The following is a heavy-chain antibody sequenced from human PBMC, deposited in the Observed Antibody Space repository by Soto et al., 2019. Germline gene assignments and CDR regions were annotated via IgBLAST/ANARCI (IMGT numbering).Heavy chain of an antibody. CDR1: GGTFGSQG. D-gene: IGHD5-18*01. J-gene: IGHJ4*02. CDR3: ARGAMANFDY. V-gene: IGHV1-69*13. Sequence: ASVKVSCKASGGTFGSQGIAWVRQAPGQGLEWMGGFIAMLGTPTYAKKVQGRATITADESLTSSYLELRSLRSEDTGVYFCARGAMANFDYWGQGTVVTVSS. CDR2: FIAMLGTP.